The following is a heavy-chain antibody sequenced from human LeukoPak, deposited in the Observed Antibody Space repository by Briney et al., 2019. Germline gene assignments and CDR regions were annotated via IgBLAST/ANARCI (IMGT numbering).Heavy chain of an antibody. CDR3: ARAGYSGYDLGY. J-gene: IGHJ4*02. CDR1: VGTFSSYA. V-gene: IGHV1-69*04. CDR2: IIPILGIA. Sequence: SVKVSCKASVGTFSSYAISWVRQAPGQGLEWMGRIIPILGIANYAQKFQGRVTITADKSTSTAYMELSSLRSEDTAVYYCARAGYSGYDLGYWGQGTLVTVSS. D-gene: IGHD5-12*01.